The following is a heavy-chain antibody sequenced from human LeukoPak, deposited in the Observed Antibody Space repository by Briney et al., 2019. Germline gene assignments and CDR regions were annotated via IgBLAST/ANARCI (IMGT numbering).Heavy chain of an antibody. CDR2: IRYDGSEK. V-gene: IGHV3-7*01. Sequence: EGSLRLSCAASEFPFWNYWMSWVRQAPGKGLEWVANIRYDGSEKNYVDSVKGRFTISRDNAKALLHLQLNSLRAEDTAVYYCARDRGPYYYHYMDVWGKGTTVTVSS. D-gene: IGHD3-10*01. CDR3: ARDRGPYYYHYMDV. CDR1: EFPFWNYW. J-gene: IGHJ6*03.